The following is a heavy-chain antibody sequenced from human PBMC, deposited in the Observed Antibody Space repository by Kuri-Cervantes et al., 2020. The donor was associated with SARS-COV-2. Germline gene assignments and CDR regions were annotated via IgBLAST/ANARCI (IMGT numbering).Heavy chain of an antibody. V-gene: IGHV3-64D*08. J-gene: IGHJ6*02. D-gene: IGHD6-13*01. CDR2: ISSNGGST. CDR1: GFSFSSYA. CDR3: AREYSSSWYARPDYYYGMDV. Sequence: GESLKIFCSASGFSFSSYAMHWVRQPPGKGLEYVSAISSNGGSTYYADSVKGRFTISRDNSKSTLYLQMSSLRAEDTAVYYCAREYSSSWYARPDYYYGMDVWGQGTTVTVSS.